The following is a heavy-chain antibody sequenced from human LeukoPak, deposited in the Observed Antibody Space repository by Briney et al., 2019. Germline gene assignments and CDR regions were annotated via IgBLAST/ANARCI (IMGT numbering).Heavy chain of an antibody. V-gene: IGHV3-21*01. CDR1: GFTFSSYS. CDR2: ISSSSSYI. D-gene: IGHD2-2*01. J-gene: IGHJ6*02. CDR3: ARGPLAGCSSTSCSGYYYGMDV. Sequence: GGSLRLSCAASGFTFSSYSMNWVRQVPGKGLEWVSSISSSSSYIYYADSVKGRFTISRDNAKNSLYLQMNSLRAEDTAVYYCARGPLAGCSSTSCSGYYYGMDVWGQGTTVTVSS.